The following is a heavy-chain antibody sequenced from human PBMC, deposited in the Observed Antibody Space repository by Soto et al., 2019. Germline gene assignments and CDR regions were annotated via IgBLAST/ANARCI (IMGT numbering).Heavy chain of an antibody. V-gene: IGHV4-30-2*01. CDR1: GGSISSGGYS. CDR3: ARSDIVANRHGSNTWLDP. D-gene: IGHD5-12*01. CDR2: IYHSGST. Sequence: PSETLSLTCAVSGGSISSGGYSWSWIRQPPGKGLEWIGYIYHSGSTYYNPSLKSRVTISVDRSKNQFSLKLSSVTAADTAVYYCARSDIVANRHGSNTWLDPWGQGPPVTVYS. J-gene: IGHJ5*02.